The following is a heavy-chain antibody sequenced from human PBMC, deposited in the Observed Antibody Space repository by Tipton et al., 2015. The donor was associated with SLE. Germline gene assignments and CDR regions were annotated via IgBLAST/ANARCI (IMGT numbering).Heavy chain of an antibody. CDR2: IYHSGST. CDR3: ARGGLYDYIWGSYRLDAFDI. D-gene: IGHD3-16*02. Sequence: LRLSCAVSGYSISSGYYWGWIRQPPGKGLEWIGSIYHSGSTYYNPSLKSRVTISVDTSKNQFSLKLSSVTAADTAVYYCARGGLYDYIWGSYRLDAFDIWVQGTMVTVSS. V-gene: IGHV4-38-2*01. J-gene: IGHJ3*02. CDR1: GYSISSGYY.